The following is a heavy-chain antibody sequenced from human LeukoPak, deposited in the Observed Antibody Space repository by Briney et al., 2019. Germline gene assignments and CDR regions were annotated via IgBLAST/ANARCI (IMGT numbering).Heavy chain of an antibody. CDR2: SYHTGST. CDR1: GDSIISYY. D-gene: IGHD6-13*01. Sequence: SETLSLTCTVSGDSIISYYWSWIRQPPGKGLEWIGYSYHTGSTNYNPSLKSRVTISVDTSKNQFSLKLSSVTAGDTAVYYCATGYSSTCYYFDYWGQGTLVTVSS. CDR3: ATGYSSTCYYFDY. J-gene: IGHJ4*02. V-gene: IGHV4-59*01.